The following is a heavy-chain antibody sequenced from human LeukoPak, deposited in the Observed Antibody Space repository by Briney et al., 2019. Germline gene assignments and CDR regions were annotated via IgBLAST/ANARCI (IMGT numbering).Heavy chain of an antibody. Sequence: PSETLSLTCTVSGYSINSDYYWGWIRQPPGKGLDWIGSIHHSGNTYYNPSLKSRVTISVDRSKNQFSLKLSSVTAADTAVYYCARGEDGYNNWGQGTLVTVSS. V-gene: IGHV4-38-2*02. CDR2: IHHSGNT. CDR1: GYSINSDYY. CDR3: ARGEDGYNN. J-gene: IGHJ4*02. D-gene: IGHD5-24*01.